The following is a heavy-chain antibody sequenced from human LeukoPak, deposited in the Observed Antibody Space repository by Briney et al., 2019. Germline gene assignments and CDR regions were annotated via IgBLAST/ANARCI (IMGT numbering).Heavy chain of an antibody. CDR1: GYTFTGYY. V-gene: IGHV1-2*02. Sequence: ASVKVSCKASGYTFTGYYMHWVRQAPGQGLEWMGWTNPNSGGTNYAQKFQGRVTMTRDTSISTAYMELSRLRSDDTAVYYCARGDCSSTSCYLSSGDYWGQGTLVTVSS. CDR3: ARGDCSSTSCYLSSGDY. D-gene: IGHD2-2*01. J-gene: IGHJ4*02. CDR2: TNPNSGGT.